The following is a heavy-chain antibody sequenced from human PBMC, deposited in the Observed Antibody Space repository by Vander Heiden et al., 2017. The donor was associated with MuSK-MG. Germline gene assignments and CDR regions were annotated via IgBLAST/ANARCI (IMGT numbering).Heavy chain of an antibody. CDR1: GFSFSTYV. D-gene: IGHD3-3*01. V-gene: IGHV3-74*01. CDR3: ARDLDWLLYDY. CDR2: ISHDGIHT. Sequence: EVQLVESGGGLVQPGGSLRLSCAASGFSFSTYVMHWVRQVPGKGLVWVARISHDGIHTSYADSVKGRFAISRDNAKNTLYLQMNYLRVEDMAVYYCARDLDWLLYDYWGQGTLGTVSS. J-gene: IGHJ4*02.